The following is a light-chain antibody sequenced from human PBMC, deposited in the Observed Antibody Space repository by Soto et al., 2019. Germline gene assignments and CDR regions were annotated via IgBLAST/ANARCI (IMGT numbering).Light chain of an antibody. CDR3: QQYNNWPPYRT. CDR2: GAS. CDR1: QSFSSN. V-gene: IGKV3-15*01. Sequence: EIVMTQSPATLSVSPGEGATLSCRASQSFSSNLAWYQQKPGQAPRLLIYGASTRATGIPARFSGSGSGTECTLTISSLQSEDFAIYFWQQYNNWPPYRTFGQGTKVEIK. J-gene: IGKJ1*01.